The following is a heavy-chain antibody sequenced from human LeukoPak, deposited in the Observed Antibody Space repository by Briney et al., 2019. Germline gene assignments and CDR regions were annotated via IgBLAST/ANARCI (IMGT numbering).Heavy chain of an antibody. CDR2: IYYSGST. D-gene: IGHD2-15*01. CDR1: GGSISSSSYY. CDR3: ARRLVAASLYNWFDP. J-gene: IGHJ5*02. Sequence: PSETLSLTCTVSGGSISSSSYYCGWIRQTPGKGLEWIGSIYYSGSTYYNPSLKSRVTISVDTSKNQFSLKLSSVTAADTAVYYCARRLVAASLYNWFDPWGQGTLVTVSS. V-gene: IGHV4-39*01.